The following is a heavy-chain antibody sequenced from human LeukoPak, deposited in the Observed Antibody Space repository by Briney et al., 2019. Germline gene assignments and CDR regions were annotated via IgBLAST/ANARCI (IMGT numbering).Heavy chain of an antibody. CDR2: INPNSGDT. CDR1: GYALTELS. V-gene: IGHV1-2*02. D-gene: IGHD5-18*01. J-gene: IGHJ4*02. CDR3: ASGYSSAF. Sequence: GASVKVSCKVSGYALTELSMHWVRQAPGQGLEWMGWINPNSGDTDYAQKFQGRVTMTRDTSISTAYMELSSLRSDDTAVYYCASGYSSAFWGQGALVTVSS.